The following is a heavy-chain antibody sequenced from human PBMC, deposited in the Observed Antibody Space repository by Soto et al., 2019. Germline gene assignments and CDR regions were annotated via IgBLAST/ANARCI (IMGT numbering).Heavy chain of an antibody. CDR1: GYSFTGNS. CDR2: ISAYNGNT. V-gene: IGHV1-18*04. CDR3: ARSPPRIFGVVIIWFGP. Sequence: ASVKVSCKASGYSFTGNSMHWARQAPGQGLEWMGWISAYNGNTNYAQKLQGRVTMTTDTSTSTAYLELRSLISDDTAVYYCARSPPRIFGVVIIWFGPWGHGTLVTVSS. D-gene: IGHD3-3*01. J-gene: IGHJ5*02.